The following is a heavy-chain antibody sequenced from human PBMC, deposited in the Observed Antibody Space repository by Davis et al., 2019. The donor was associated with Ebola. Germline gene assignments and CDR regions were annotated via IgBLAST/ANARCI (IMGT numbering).Heavy chain of an antibody. D-gene: IGHD3-10*01. J-gene: IGHJ6*02. V-gene: IGHV1-69*13. Sequence: SVKVSCKASVGTFSSYAISWVRQAPGQGLEWMGGIIPIFGTANYAQKFQGRVTITADESTSTAYMELSSLRSEDTAVYYCAGARRDYYYGMDVWGQGTTVTVSS. CDR3: AGARRDYYYGMDV. CDR1: VGTFSSYA. CDR2: IIPIFGTA.